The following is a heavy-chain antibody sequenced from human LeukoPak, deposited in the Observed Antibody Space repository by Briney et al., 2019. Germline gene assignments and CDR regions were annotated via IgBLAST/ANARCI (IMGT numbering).Heavy chain of an antibody. D-gene: IGHD3-22*01. V-gene: IGHV3-33*08. Sequence: PGRSLRLSCAASGFTFINYGMHWVRQAPGRGLEWVALIWYDGSNKYYADSVKGRFTISRDNSKNTLYLQMNSLRAEDTAVYYCAGDDTSAYYYFDYWGQGTLVTVSS. CDR1: GFTFINYG. CDR3: AGDDTSAYYYFDY. CDR2: IWYDGSNK. J-gene: IGHJ4*02.